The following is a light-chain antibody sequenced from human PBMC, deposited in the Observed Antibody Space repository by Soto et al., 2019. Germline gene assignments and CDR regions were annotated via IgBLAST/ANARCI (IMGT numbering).Light chain of an antibody. J-gene: IGKJ5*01. CDR2: LAS. Sequence: EIRMSQSPSTLSVSPGERATLSCRASQSVSNNLAWYQQRPGQAPRLLIYLASTRATGIPARFSGSGSGTEFTLTISSLQSEDFAVYYCQQYNNWPPTTFGQGTRLEI. V-gene: IGKV3D-15*01. CDR3: QQYNNWPPTT. CDR1: QSVSNN.